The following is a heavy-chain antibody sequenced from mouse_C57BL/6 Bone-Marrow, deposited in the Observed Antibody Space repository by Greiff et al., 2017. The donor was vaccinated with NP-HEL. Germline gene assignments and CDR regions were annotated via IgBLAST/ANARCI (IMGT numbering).Heavy chain of an antibody. CDR3: ARPGDGYYRYFDV. CDR1: GYTFTSYW. D-gene: IGHD2-3*01. CDR2: INPSNGGT. Sequence: VQLVESGTELVKPGASVKLSCKASGYTFTSYWMHWVKQRPGQGLEWIGNINPSNGGTNYNEKFKSKATLTVDKSSSTAYMQLSSLTSEDSAVYFCARPGDGYYRYFDVWGTGTTVTVSS. J-gene: IGHJ1*03. V-gene: IGHV1-53*01.